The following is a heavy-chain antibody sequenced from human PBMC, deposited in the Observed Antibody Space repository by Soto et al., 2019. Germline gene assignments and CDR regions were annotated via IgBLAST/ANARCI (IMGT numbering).Heavy chain of an antibody. CDR2: ISDSGATT. Sequence: GGSLRLSCAASGFPFGENAMSWVRQAPGKGLEWVSGISDSGATTYYADSVRGRFTISRDNSKNTLYLQMKSLRAEDSASYYCAKEDTSSGSLDYRGQGALVTVSS. D-gene: IGHD6-19*01. CDR3: AKEDTSSGSLDY. J-gene: IGHJ4*02. CDR1: GFPFGENA. V-gene: IGHV3-23*01.